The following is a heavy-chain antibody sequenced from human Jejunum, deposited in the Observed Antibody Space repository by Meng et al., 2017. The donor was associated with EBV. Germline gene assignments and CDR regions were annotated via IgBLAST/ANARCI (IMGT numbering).Heavy chain of an antibody. CDR3: ARGASSGYRIDY. V-gene: IGHV3-74*01. J-gene: IGHJ4*02. D-gene: IGHD6-19*01. CDR1: GFTFTNYW. Sequence: EVQLVESGGGLVQPGGSLRRSCAASGFTFTNYWMHWVRQAPGKGLVWVSRLSPDGSTTNYADSVKGRFTISRDNAKNTLSLQMNSLRADDMAVYFCARGASSGYRIDYRGQGTLVTVSS. CDR2: LSPDGSTT.